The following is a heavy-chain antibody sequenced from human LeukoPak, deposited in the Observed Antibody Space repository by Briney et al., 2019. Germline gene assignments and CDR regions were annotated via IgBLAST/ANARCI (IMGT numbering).Heavy chain of an antibody. D-gene: IGHD1-7*01. CDR3: AKDREGTTFDN. V-gene: IGHV3-30*18. J-gene: IGHJ4*02. CDR1: GFTFSNYD. Sequence: PGWSLRLSCAASGFTFSNYDIHWVRQAPPKGLEGVTAISYDGSNKYSAASVKGRFTNSRDNSKNTVYLQLNSLRAEDTAVYYCAKDREGTTFDNWGQGTLVTVSS. CDR2: ISYDGSNK.